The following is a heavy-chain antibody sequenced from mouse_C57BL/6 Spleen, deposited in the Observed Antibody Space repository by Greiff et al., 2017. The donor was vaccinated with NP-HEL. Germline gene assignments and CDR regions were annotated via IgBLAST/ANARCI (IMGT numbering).Heavy chain of an antibody. J-gene: IGHJ4*01. V-gene: IGHV3-6*01. Sequence: ESGPGLVKPSQSLSLTCSVTGYSITSGYYWNWIRQFPGNKLEWMGYISYDGSNNYNPSLKNRISITRDTSKNQFFLKLNSVTTEDTATYYCASILDMMDYWGQGTSVTVSS. CDR2: ISYDGSN. CDR1: GYSITSGYY. CDR3: ASILDMMDY.